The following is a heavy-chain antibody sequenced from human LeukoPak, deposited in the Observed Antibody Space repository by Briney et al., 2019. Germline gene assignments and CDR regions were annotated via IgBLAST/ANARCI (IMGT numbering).Heavy chain of an antibody. J-gene: IGHJ4*02. CDR1: GFIFNNYW. CDR3: ARITINRYLYY. CDR2: VDGDGTGT. Sequence: GGSLRLSCAASGFIFNNYWMHWVRQVPGKGLEWLSRVDGDGTGTSYADSVKGRFTISRDNSKNTLYRQVDSLRAEDTAIYYCARITINRYLYYWGQETLVTVSS. V-gene: IGHV3-74*01. D-gene: IGHD3-16*01.